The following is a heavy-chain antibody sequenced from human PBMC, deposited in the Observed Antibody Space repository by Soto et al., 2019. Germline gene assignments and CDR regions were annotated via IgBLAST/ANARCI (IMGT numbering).Heavy chain of an antibody. J-gene: IGHJ6*02. V-gene: IGHV4-4*02. Sequence: SETLSLTCAVSGGSISSSNWWSWVRQPPGKGPEWIGEIYHSGSTNYNPSLKSRVTISVDKSKNQFSLKLSSVTAADTAVYYCAREASSCYYGMDVWGQGTTVTVSS. CDR3: AREASSCYYGMDV. CDR2: IYHSGST. D-gene: IGHD1-1*01. CDR1: GGSISSSNW.